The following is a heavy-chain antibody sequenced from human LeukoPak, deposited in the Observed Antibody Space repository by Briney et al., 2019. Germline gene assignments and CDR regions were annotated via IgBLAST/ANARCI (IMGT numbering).Heavy chain of an antibody. Sequence: ASETLSHTCTVSGGSISSYYCSWIRQPPGKGLEWIGYIYYSGSTNYNPSLKSRVTISVDTSKNQFSLKLSSVTAADTAVYYCAREGPYGSGSCFNFWGQGTLVIVSS. CDR3: AREGPYGSGSCFNF. D-gene: IGHD3-10*01. J-gene: IGHJ4*02. CDR2: IYYSGST. V-gene: IGHV4-59*12. CDR1: GGSISSYY.